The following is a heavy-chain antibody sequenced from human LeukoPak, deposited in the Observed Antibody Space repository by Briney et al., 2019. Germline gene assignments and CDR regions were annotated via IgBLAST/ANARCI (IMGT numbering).Heavy chain of an antibody. CDR1: GFIFTHYW. D-gene: IGHD2-15*01. V-gene: IGHV3-7*01. CDR2: IKQDGSEK. CDR3: ARNKGWELPAELDS. J-gene: IGHJ4*02. Sequence: PGGSLRLSCSASGFIFTHYWMTWVRQAPGKGLEWVANIKQDGSEKYYVDSVKGRFTISRDDAKTSVYLQMNSLRAEDTAVYYCARNKGWELPAELDSWGQGTLVTVSS.